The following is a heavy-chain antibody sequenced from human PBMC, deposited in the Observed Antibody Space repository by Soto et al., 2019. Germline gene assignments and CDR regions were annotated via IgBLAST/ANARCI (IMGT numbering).Heavy chain of an antibody. Sequence: QVQLVQSGAEVKKSGASVKVSCKASGYTFINYAMYWVRQAPGQGLEWMGIISPRDGTTTYAQNFQDSVTMTRDTSTRTVYMELSSLRSEDTAVYYCARGGGTLDYWGQGTLVTVSS. V-gene: IGHV1-46*01. CDR2: ISPRDGTT. CDR1: GYTFINYA. J-gene: IGHJ4*02. CDR3: ARGGGTLDY.